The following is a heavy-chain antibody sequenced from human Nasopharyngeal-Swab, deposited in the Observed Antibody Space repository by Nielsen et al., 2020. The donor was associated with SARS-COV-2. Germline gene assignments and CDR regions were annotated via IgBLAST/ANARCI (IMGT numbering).Heavy chain of an antibody. D-gene: IGHD4-17*01. J-gene: IGHJ3*02. CDR1: GFTFNSRW. Sequence: GESLKISCAASGFTFNSRWMTWVRQPPGKGLEWVANINKDGTEKNYVDSVKGRFTISRDNAKNSLYLQMNSLRAEDTALYYCAKDIMVYGDYVGAFDIWGQGTMVTVSS. V-gene: IGHV3-7*03. CDR3: AKDIMVYGDYVGAFDI. CDR2: INKDGTEK.